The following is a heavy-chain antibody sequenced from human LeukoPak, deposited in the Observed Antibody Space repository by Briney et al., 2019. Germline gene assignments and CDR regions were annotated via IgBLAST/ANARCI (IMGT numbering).Heavy chain of an antibody. D-gene: IGHD6-19*01. J-gene: IGHJ5*02. CDR2: IYHSGTT. V-gene: IGHV4-30-4*07. CDR3: VRGRYSSGWFKDKNWFDP. CDR1: GVAISRGGYA. Sequence: SETLSLTCAVSGVAISRGGYAWNWIRQPPGKGLEWIAYIYHSGTTYYNPSLKSRATISVDTSKNQFSLKLSSVTAADTAVCYCVRGRYSSGWFKDKNWFDPWGQGIPVTVSS.